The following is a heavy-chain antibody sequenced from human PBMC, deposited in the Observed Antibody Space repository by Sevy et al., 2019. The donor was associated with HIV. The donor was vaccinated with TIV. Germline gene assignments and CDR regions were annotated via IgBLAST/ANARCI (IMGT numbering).Heavy chain of an antibody. V-gene: IGHV3-33*01. J-gene: IGHJ6*02. CDR2: IWYDGSNK. CDR3: ARDLLYDFWSGYTFWYYYGMDV. CDR1: GFTFSSYG. Sequence: GGSLRLSCAASGFTFSSYGMHWVRQAPGKGLEWVAVIWYDGSNKYYADSVKGRFTISRDNSKNRLYLKMNSLGAEDTAVYYCARDLLYDFWSGYTFWYYYGMDVWGQGTTVTVSS. D-gene: IGHD3-3*01.